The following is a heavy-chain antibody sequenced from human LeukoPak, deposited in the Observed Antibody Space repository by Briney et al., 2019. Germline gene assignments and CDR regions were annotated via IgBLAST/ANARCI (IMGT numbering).Heavy chain of an antibody. D-gene: IGHD3-22*01. CDR2: IIPIFGTA. Sequence: ASVKVSCKASGGTFSSYAISWVRQAPGQGLEWMGGIIPIFGTANYAQKFQGRVTITADKSTSTAYMELSSLRAEDTAVYYCARESDDSSDYYMDVWGKGTTVTVSS. CDR3: ARESDDSSDYYMDV. V-gene: IGHV1-69*06. J-gene: IGHJ6*03. CDR1: GGTFSSYA.